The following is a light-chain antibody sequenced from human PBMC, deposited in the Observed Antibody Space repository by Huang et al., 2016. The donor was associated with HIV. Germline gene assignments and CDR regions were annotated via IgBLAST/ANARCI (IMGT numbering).Light chain of an antibody. Sequence: EIVLTQSPATLSLSPGERATLSCTASQTVSSYLAWYQQKPGQAPRLLIYYASNRDTGIPARFSGSGSGTDFTLTISSLEPEDFAVYYCQLRSTWPGDTFGGGTKVEIK. J-gene: IGKJ4*01. V-gene: IGKV3-11*01. CDR1: QTVSSY. CDR2: YAS. CDR3: QLRSTWPGDT.